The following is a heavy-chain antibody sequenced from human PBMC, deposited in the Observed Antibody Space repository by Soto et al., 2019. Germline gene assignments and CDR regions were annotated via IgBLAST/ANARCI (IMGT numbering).Heavy chain of an antibody. CDR3: ATGPATTGFDY. D-gene: IGHD4-17*01. CDR2: INSDGSST. V-gene: IGHV3-74*01. CDR1: VFTFSSYW. Sequence: GGSLGLCCASSVFTFSSYWMHWVRQAPGKGLVWVSRINSDGSSTSYADSVKGRFTISRDNAKNTLYLQMNSLRAEDTAVYYCATGPATTGFDYWGQGTLVTVSS. J-gene: IGHJ4*02.